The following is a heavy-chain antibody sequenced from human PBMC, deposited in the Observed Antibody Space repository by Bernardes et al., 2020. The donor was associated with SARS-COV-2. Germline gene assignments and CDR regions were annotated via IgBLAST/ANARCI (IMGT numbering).Heavy chain of an antibody. Sequence: GGSLRLSCAASGFTFSNHLFSWFRQAPGKGLEWVSSTSGAGTYIYYGDSVRGRFTTSRDNTRTSVFLQMESLRAEDTAVYYCAGDVGGTDWRFGFDVWGPGTMVHVSS. CDR2: TSGAGTYI. CDR3: AGDVGGTDWRFGFDV. D-gene: IGHD3-9*01. CDR1: GFTFSNHL. V-gene: IGHV3-21*01. J-gene: IGHJ3*01.